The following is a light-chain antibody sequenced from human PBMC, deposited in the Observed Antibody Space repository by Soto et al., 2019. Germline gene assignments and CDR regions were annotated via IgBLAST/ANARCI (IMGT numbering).Light chain of an antibody. CDR1: QSITTY. CDR2: LTS. V-gene: IGKV1-39*01. J-gene: IGKJ2*01. CDR3: QPSYSTPYT. Sequence: DIQMTQSPSSLSASVGDRVTITCRASQSITTYLNWYQQKPGTAPKLLIYLTSSLQSGVPSRFGGSGSGTDFTLTISSLQPEDFATYYCQPSYSTPYTFGQGTKLEIK.